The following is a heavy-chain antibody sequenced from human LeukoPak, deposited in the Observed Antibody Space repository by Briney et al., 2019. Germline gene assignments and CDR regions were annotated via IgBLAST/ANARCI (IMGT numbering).Heavy chain of an antibody. V-gene: IGHV6-1*01. J-gene: IGHJ4*02. CDR1: GDSVSSNSAA. D-gene: IGHD4-17*01. CDR2: TYYRSKWYN. Sequence: SQTLSLTCAISGDSVSSNSAAWNWLRQSPSRGLEWLGRTYYRSKWYNDCAVSVKSRMTINPDTSKNQFSLQLNSVTPEDTAVYYCARKGGVTTPFDFWGQGTLVTVSS. CDR3: ARKGGVTTPFDF.